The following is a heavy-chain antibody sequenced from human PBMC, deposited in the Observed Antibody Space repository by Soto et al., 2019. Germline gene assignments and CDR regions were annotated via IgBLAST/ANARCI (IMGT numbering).Heavy chain of an antibody. CDR2: IYYSGST. J-gene: IGHJ5*02. Sequence: SETLSLTXTVSGGSISSGGYYWSWIRQHPGKGLEWIGYIYYSGSTYYNPSLKSRVTISVDTSKNQFSLKLSSVTAADTAVYYCARGPTVVGGYYLEGNWFDPWGQGTLVTVSS. V-gene: IGHV4-31*02. CDR1: GGSISSGGYY. D-gene: IGHD3-22*01. CDR3: ARGPTVVGGYYLEGNWFDP.